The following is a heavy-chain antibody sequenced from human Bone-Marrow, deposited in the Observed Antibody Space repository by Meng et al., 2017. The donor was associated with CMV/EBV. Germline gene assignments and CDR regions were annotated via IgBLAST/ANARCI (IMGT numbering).Heavy chain of an antibody. CDR3: ARGGDDCSSTTCYYD. CDR2: MNANSGNT. J-gene: IGHJ4*02. D-gene: IGHD2-2*01. CDR1: GYTFSTYD. V-gene: IGHV1-8*02. Sequence: ASVKVSCKASGYTFSTYDINWVRLATGQGLEWMGWMNANSGNTGYAQKFQGRVSMTRDTSTSTAYMELSSLRSDDTAVYYCARGGDDCSSTTCYYDWGQGTLVTVSS.